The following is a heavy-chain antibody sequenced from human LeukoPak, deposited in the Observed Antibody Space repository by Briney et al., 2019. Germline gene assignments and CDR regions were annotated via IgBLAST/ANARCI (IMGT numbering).Heavy chain of an antibody. CDR2: ISSSGSTI. J-gene: IGHJ4*02. V-gene: IGHV3-48*03. D-gene: IGHD6-13*01. CDR1: GFTFSSYE. CDR3: ARGARSSWLRSHRYFDY. Sequence: GGSLRLSCAASGFTFSSYEMNWVRQAPGKGLEWVSYISSSGSTIYYADSVKGRFTISRDNAKNSLYLQMNSLRAEDTAVYYCARGARSSWLRSHRYFDYWGQGTLVTVSS.